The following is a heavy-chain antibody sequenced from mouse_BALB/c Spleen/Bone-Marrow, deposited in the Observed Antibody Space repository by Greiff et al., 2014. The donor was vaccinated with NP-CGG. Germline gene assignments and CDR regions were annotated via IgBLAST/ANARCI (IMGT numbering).Heavy chain of an antibody. V-gene: IGHV14-3*02. CDR3: ALYYDYDVGY. CDR1: GFNIKDTY. J-gene: IGHJ2*01. Sequence: VQLQQSGAELVKPGASVKLSCTASGFNIKDTYMHWVKQRPEQGLEWIGRIDPANGNTKYDPKFQGKATITADTSSNTAYLQLSSLTSGDTAVYYCALYYDYDVGYWGQGTTLTVSS. CDR2: IDPANGNT. D-gene: IGHD2-4*01.